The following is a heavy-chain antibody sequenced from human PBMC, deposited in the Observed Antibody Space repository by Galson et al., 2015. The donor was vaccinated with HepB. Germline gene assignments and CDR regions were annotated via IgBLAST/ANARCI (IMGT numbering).Heavy chain of an antibody. V-gene: IGHV3-23*01. CDR1: GFTFTTYA. CDR3: AKPSPYYYDSSGYHYSYGVDV. Sequence: SLRLSCAASGFTFTTYAMSWVRQAPGKGLEWVSGISGSATSTYYADSVKGRFIISRDNSKNTLYLQMNSLRAEDTAVYYCAKPSPYYYDSSGYHYSYGVDVWGQGTTVTVSS. CDR2: ISGSATST. D-gene: IGHD3-22*01. J-gene: IGHJ6*02.